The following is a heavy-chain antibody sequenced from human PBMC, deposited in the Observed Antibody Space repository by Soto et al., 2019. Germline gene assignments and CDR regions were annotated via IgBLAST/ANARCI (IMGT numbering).Heavy chain of an antibody. CDR3: ARGGIVAVPAALSSYHDYTNYRFDS. J-gene: IGHJ4*02. D-gene: IGHD2-15*01. CDR1: GGSFSDFA. CDR2: IIPMFAAS. Sequence: QVQLAQSGAEVRKPGSSVKVSCGASGGSFSDFAFSWVRQAPGQGLEWMGGIIPMFAASKYAQLFQDRVTITADESTNTVYLALSSLTSDDTATYYCARGGIVAVPAALSSYHDYTNYRFDSWGQGTLVTVSS. V-gene: IGHV1-69*01.